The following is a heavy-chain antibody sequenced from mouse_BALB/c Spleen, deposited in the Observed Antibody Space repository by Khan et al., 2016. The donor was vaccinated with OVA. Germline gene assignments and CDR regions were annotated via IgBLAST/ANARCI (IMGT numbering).Heavy chain of an antibody. CDR2: ILPGRGST. Sequence: QVQLKESGAELMKPGASMKISCKATGYTFSTYWTEWVKQRPGHGLEWIGEILPGRGSTNYNEKFKGKATFTADTSSNTAHMHLSSLTSEDSAVYYCARFGNHWYVDVWGAGTTVTVSS. CDR3: ARFGNHWYVDV. CDR1: GYTFSTYW. J-gene: IGHJ1*01. D-gene: IGHD2-1*01. V-gene: IGHV1-9*01.